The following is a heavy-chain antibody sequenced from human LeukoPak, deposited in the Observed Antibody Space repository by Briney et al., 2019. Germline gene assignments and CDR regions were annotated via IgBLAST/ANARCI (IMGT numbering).Heavy chain of an antibody. J-gene: IGHJ1*01. V-gene: IGHV3-74*01. Sequence: GGSLRLSCEASGLTFSKSLMHWVRQPPGEGLVWVSRINNCGSTTNYAAPVKGRFIISKDNAKNTPYLQIHSLRADATAVSCFGRVSGLGTNEYHQYWGQGTLVTVRS. CDR1: GLTFSKSL. CDR2: INNCGSTT. CDR3: GRVSGLGTNEYHQY. D-gene: IGHD3-10*01.